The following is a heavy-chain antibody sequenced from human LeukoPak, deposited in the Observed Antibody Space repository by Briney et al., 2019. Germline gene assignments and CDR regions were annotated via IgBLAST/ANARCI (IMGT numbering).Heavy chain of an antibody. V-gene: IGHV4-4*07. D-gene: IGHD3-10*01. CDR3: ARDPYGSGSYSHFDY. CDR2: IYTSGST. J-gene: IGHJ4*02. CDR1: GGSISSYY. Sequence: SETLSLTCTVSGGSISSYYWSWIRQPAGKGLEWIGRIYTSGSTNYNPSLKSRVTMSVDTSKNQFSLKLSSVTAADTAVYYCARDPYGSGSYSHFDYWGQGTLVTVSS.